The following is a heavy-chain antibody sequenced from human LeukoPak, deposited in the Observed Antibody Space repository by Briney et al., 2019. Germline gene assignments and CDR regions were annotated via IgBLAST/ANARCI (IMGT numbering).Heavy chain of an antibody. V-gene: IGHV3-30*03. CDR3: ARVYGIAALAANWFDP. D-gene: IGHD6-13*01. CDR2: ISYDGSNK. J-gene: IGHJ5*02. CDR1: GFTFSSYG. Sequence: GGSLRLSCAASGFTFSSYGMHWVRQAPGKGLEWVAVISYDGSNKYSADSVKGRFTISRDNSKNTLYLQMNSLRAEDTAVYYCARVYGIAALAANWFDPWGQGTLVTVSS.